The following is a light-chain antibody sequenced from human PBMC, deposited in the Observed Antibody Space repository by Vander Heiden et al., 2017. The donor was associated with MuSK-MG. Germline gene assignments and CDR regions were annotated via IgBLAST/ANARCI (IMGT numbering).Light chain of an antibody. CDR1: QSLLHSDGKTY. CDR2: EVS. CDR3: SQSIELPLT. J-gene: IGKJ4*01. V-gene: IGKV2D-29*01. Sequence: DIVVTQTPLALSVTPGQPAAISCKSSQSLLHSDGKTYLYWYLQKPGQPPQLLIYEVSNRCSGVPDTFSGSGSGTDFTLKIIRVVAADVGVYYCSQSIELPLTFGAGTKVXIK.